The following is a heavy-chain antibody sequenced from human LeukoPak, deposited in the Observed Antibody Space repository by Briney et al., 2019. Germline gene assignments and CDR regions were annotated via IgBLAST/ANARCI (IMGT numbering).Heavy chain of an antibody. Sequence: ASVKVSCKASGFTFTSSAVQWVRQARGQRLEWIGWIVVGSGNTNYAQKFQKRVTITRDMSTSTAYMELSSLRSEDTAVYYCAAVRNYYYGSGSYYNGEYYFDYWGQGTLVTVSS. V-gene: IGHV1-58*01. J-gene: IGHJ4*02. CDR2: IVVGSGNT. CDR3: AAVRNYYYGSGSYYNGEYYFDY. CDR1: GFTFTSSA. D-gene: IGHD3-10*01.